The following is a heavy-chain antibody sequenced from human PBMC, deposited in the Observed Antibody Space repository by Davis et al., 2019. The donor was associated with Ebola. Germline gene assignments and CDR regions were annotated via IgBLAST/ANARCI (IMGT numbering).Heavy chain of an antibody. CDR3: ARTSIVGTTTTASDI. D-gene: IGHD1-26*01. CDR1: GYTFRNSA. CDR2: MNPNSGNT. J-gene: IGHJ3*02. Sequence: ASVKVSCKASGYTFRNSAISWVRQATGQGLEWMGWMNPNSGNTGYAQKFQGRVTMTRNTSISTAYMELSSLRSDDTAVYFCARTSIVGTTTTASDIWGQGTKVTVSS. V-gene: IGHV1-8*02.